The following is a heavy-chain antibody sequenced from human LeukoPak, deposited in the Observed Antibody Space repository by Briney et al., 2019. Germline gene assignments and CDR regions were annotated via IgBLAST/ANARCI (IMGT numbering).Heavy chain of an antibody. CDR2: ISEDGGRR. CDR3: AKDKISKSTAAEGFDY. V-gene: IGHV3-43*02. Sequence: GGSLRLSCAASGFTFDDYAIHWVRQAPGKGLEWASLISEDGGRRYYADSVKGRFTISRDNSKNSLYLQMNSLRTEDTALYYCAKDKISKSTAAEGFDYWGQGTLVTVSS. D-gene: IGHD6-13*01. J-gene: IGHJ4*02. CDR1: GFTFDDYA.